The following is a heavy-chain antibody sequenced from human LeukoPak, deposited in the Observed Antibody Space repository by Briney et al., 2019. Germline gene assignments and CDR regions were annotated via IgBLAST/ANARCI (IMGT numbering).Heavy chain of an antibody. CDR1: GYTFTDYY. Sequence: ASVKVSCKTSGYTFTDYYIHWVRQAPGQRLEWMGWIVVGSGNTNYAQRFQERVTITRDMSTSTAYMELSSLRSEDTAVYYCAAGGDRVSAFEIWGQGTMVTVSS. V-gene: IGHV1-58*02. D-gene: IGHD3-16*01. CDR2: IVVGSGNT. J-gene: IGHJ3*02. CDR3: AAGGDRVSAFEI.